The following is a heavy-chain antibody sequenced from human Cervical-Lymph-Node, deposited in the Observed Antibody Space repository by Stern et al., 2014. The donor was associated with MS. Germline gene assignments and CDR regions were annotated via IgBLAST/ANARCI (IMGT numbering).Heavy chain of an antibody. J-gene: IGHJ6*02. CDR2: ISAYNGDT. V-gene: IGHV1-18*04. Sequence: QVQLLQPGAEVKKPGASVKVSCEASGYTFTSNGTTWMRQAPGQGLEWVGWISAYNGDTKHAQKLQGRVTMTTDTSTSTAYMELRSLRSDDTAVYYCARDSHDYYRYGMDVWGQGTTVTVSS. CDR3: ARDSHDYYRYGMDV. CDR1: GYTFTSNG.